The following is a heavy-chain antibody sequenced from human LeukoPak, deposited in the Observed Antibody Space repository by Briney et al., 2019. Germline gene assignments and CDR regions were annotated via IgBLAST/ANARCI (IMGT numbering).Heavy chain of an antibody. CDR1: GFTFSGSA. Sequence: GGSLRLSCAASGFTFSGSALHWVRQASGKGLEWVGRIRSTANGYATAYAASVKGRFTISRDDSKNTAYLQMDSLKTEDTAVYYCTTSRPRRPQNQDAFDIWGQGTMVTVSS. V-gene: IGHV3-73*01. J-gene: IGHJ3*02. CDR3: TTSRPRRPQNQDAFDI. D-gene: IGHD1-14*01. CDR2: IRSTANGYAT.